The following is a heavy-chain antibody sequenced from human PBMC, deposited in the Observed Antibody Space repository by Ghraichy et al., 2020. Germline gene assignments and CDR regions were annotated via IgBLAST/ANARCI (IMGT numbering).Heavy chain of an antibody. CDR1: GGSFSGYY. J-gene: IGHJ4*02. CDR2: INHSGST. D-gene: IGHD2-2*02. V-gene: IGHV4-34*01. CDR3: ARGGGIVVVPAAIPDTEGMSDY. Sequence: TCAVYGGSFSGYYWSWIRQPPGKGLEWIGEINHSGSTNYNPSLKSRVTISVDTSKNQFSLKLSSVTAADRAVYYCARGGGIVVVPAAIPDTEGMSDYWGQGTLVTVSS.